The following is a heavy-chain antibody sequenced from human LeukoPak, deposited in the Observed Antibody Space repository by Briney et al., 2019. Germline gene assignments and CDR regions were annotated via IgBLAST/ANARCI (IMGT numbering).Heavy chain of an antibody. D-gene: IGHD6-13*01. CDR3: ARGLSSSWYGYYGMDV. V-gene: IGHV1-8*01. Sequence: ASVKVSCKASGYTFTSYDINWVRLATGQGLEWMGWMNPNSGNTGYAQKFQGRVTMTRNTSISTAYMELSSLRSEDTAVYYCARGLSSSWYGYYGMDVWGQGTTVTVSS. J-gene: IGHJ6*02. CDR2: MNPNSGNT. CDR1: GYTFTSYD.